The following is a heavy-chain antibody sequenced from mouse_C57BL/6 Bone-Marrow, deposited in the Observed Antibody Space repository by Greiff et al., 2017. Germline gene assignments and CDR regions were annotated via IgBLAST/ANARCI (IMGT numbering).Heavy chain of an antibody. D-gene: IGHD1-1*01. CDR1: GYTFTDYY. J-gene: IGHJ1*03. CDR3: ARRGYGSSNWYFDV. CDR2: INPYNGGT. V-gene: IGHV1-19*01. Sequence: VQLQQSGPVLVKPGASVKMSCKASGYTFTDYYMNWVKQSHGKSLEWIGVINPYNGGTSYNQKFKGKATLTVDKSSSTAYMELNSLTSEDSAVYYCARRGYGSSNWYFDVWGTGTTVTVSS.